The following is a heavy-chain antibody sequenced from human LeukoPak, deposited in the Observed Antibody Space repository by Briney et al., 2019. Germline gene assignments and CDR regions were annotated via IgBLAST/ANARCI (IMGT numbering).Heavy chain of an antibody. CDR2: ISYDGSNK. V-gene: IGHV3-30*04. CDR3: AREGGTGFDY. CDR1: GFTFSSYA. J-gene: IGHJ4*02. D-gene: IGHD1-1*01. Sequence: GGSLRLSCAASGFTFSSYAMHWVRQAPGKGLEWVAVISYDGSNKYYADSVKGRFTISRDNSKNTLYLQMNSLRAEDTAVYCCAREGGTGFDYWGQGTLVTVSS.